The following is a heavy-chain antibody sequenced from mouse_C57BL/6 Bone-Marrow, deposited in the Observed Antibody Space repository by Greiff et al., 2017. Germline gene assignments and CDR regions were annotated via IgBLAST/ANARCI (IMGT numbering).Heavy chain of an antibody. CDR3: ARRYGSSSFAY. Sequence: VQLQQPGAELVRPGSSVKLSCKASGYTFTSYWMHWVKQRPIQGLEWIGNIDPSGSETHYNQKFKDKATLTVDKSSSTAYMQLSSLTSEDSAVYYCARRYGSSSFAYWGQGTLVTVSA. D-gene: IGHD1-1*01. CDR1: GYTFTSYW. J-gene: IGHJ3*01. CDR2: IDPSGSET. V-gene: IGHV1-52*01.